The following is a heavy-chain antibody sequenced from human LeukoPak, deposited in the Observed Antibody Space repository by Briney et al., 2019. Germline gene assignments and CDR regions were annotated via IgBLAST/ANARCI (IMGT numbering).Heavy chain of an antibody. V-gene: IGHV1-8*03. D-gene: IGHD5-24*01. CDR1: GYTFTSYG. CDR3: AREIGPIQLHLWGSAFDY. Sequence: ASVKVSCKASGYTFTSYGINWVRQATGQGLEWMGWMNPNSGNTGYAQKFQGRVTITRNTSISTAYVELSSLRSEDTAVYYCAREIGPIQLHLWGSAFDYWGQGTLVTVSS. CDR2: MNPNSGNT. J-gene: IGHJ4*02.